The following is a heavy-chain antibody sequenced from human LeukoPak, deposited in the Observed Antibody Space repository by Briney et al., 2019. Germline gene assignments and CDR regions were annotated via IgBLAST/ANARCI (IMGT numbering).Heavy chain of an antibody. D-gene: IGHD3-10*01. CDR2: ISGSGGST. V-gene: IGHV3-23*01. Sequence: GGSLRLSCAASGFTVSSNDMSWVRQSPGKGGEWGSAISGSGGSTYYADAVKGRFTISRDNSKNTLYLQMNSLSAEETAVYYCAKDFSPVWFGSAGYFDYWGQGNLVTVSS. CDR1: GFTVSSND. J-gene: IGHJ4*02. CDR3: AKDFSPVWFGSAGYFDY.